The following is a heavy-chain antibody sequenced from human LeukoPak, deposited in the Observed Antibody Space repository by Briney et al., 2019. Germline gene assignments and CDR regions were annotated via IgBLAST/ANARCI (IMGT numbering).Heavy chain of an antibody. CDR1: GGSISSYY. J-gene: IGHJ6*03. Sequence: SETLSLTCTVSGGSISSYYWSWIRQPAGKGLEWIGRIYTSGSTNYNPSLKSRVAMSVDTSRNQFSLKLSSVTAADTAVYYCARQGYGSGNYYNPLYYYMDVWGKGTTVTVSS. V-gene: IGHV4-4*07. D-gene: IGHD3-10*01. CDR2: IYTSGST. CDR3: ARQGYGSGNYYNPLYYYMDV.